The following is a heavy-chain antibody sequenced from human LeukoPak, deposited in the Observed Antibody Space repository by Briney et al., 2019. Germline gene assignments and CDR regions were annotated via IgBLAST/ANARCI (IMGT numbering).Heavy chain of an antibody. J-gene: IGHJ4*02. CDR1: GFTFSDYY. V-gene: IGHV3-11*01. CDR2: VSSSGSNI. Sequence: PGGSLRLSCAASGFTFSDYYMSWVRQAPGKGLEWVSYVSSSGSNIYYADSVKGRFTISRDNAKNSLYLQMNTLRAEDTAVHYCASRYCSGGSCYFDYWGQGTLVTVSS. D-gene: IGHD2-15*01. CDR3: ASRYCSGGSCYFDY.